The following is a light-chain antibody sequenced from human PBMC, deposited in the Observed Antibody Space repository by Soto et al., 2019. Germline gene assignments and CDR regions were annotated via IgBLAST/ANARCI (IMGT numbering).Light chain of an antibody. CDR1: ISDVGGYNY. V-gene: IGLV2-14*03. J-gene: IGLJ1*01. CDR3: RSYTSSSTYV. Sequence: QSVLTQPASVSGSPGQSITISCTGTISDVGGYNYVSWYQQHPGKAPKLMIFDVSNRPSGVSNRFSGSKSGYTASLTISGLQAEDEADYYCRSYTSSSTYVFGTGTKVTVL. CDR2: DVS.